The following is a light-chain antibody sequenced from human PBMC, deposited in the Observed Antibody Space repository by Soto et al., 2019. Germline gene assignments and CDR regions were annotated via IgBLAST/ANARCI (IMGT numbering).Light chain of an antibody. Sequence: EIVLTQSPVTLSLSPGEIATLSCSASQSVSSSYLAWCQQRPGQAPRLLIYGASTRAAGIPDRFSGSGSGTDFTLTITRLEPEDSAVYFCQKYTGPPTNFGQGTRLEIK. CDR1: QSVSSSY. J-gene: IGKJ5*01. CDR2: GAS. CDR3: QKYTGPPTN. V-gene: IGKV3-20*01.